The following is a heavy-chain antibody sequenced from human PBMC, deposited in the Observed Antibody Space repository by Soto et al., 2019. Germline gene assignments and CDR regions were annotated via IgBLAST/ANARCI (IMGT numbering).Heavy chain of an antibody. CDR3: ARGSMRRYYYYGMDV. Sequence: GGSLRLSCAASGFPFSSYSMNWVRQAPGKGLEWVSYISSSSSTIYYADSVKGRFTISRDNAKNSLYLQMNSLRAEDTAVYYCARGSMRRYYYYGMDVWGQGTTVTVSS. CDR1: GFPFSSYS. D-gene: IGHD2-8*01. CDR2: ISSSSSTI. J-gene: IGHJ6*02. V-gene: IGHV3-48*01.